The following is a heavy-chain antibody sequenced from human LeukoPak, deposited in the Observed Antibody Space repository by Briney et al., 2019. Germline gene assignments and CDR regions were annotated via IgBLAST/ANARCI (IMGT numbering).Heavy chain of an antibody. D-gene: IGHD6-19*01. Sequence: ASVKVSCKASGYTFTGYYIHWVRQAPGQGLEWMGWMNPNSVGTKYALKFQGRVTMTRDTSISTAYMELSRLRSDDTAMYCCATISVAGDNDYWGQGTLVTVSS. V-gene: IGHV1-2*02. CDR3: ATISVAGDNDY. CDR1: GYTFTGYY. J-gene: IGHJ4*02. CDR2: MNPNSVGT.